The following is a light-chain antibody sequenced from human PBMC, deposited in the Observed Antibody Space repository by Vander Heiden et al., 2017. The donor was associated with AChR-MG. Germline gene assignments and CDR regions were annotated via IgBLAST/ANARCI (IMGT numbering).Light chain of an antibody. V-gene: IGLV1-47*01. CDR1: SSNIGNNY. CDR2: RNN. CDR3: AAWDDSLSVV. Sequence: QSVLPQPPSASGTLGQRVTISCSGSSSNIGNNYVYWYQQLTGTAPKLLIYRNNQRPSGVPDRFSGSKSGTSASLAISGLRSEDEADYYCAAWDDSLSVVFGGGTKLTVL. J-gene: IGLJ2*01.